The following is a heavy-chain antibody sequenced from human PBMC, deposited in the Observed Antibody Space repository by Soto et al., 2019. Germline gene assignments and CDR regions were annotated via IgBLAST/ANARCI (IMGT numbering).Heavy chain of an antibody. D-gene: IGHD2-15*01. J-gene: IGHJ4*02. Sequence: QVQLVQSGAEVKKPGSSVKVPCKASGGTFSSYAISWVRQAPGQGLEWMGGIIPIFGTANYAQKFQGRVTITADESTSTAYMELSSLRSEDTAVYYCARDSNCSGGSCYFDYWGQGTLVTVSS. CDR1: GGTFSSYA. V-gene: IGHV1-69*01. CDR2: IIPIFGTA. CDR3: ARDSNCSGGSCYFDY.